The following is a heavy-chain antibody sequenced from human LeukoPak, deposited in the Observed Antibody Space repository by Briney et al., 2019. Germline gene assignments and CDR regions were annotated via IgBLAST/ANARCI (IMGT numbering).Heavy chain of an antibody. CDR3: ARDPGESGTYDY. V-gene: IGHV3-66*01. CDR1: GFSVSSHY. Sequence: GGSLRLSCAASGFSVSSHYMSWVRQAPGKGLEWVSVIYLGGSAYYADSVEDRFTISRDKSKNIVYLQMNNLRVEDTAVYFCARDPGESGTYDYWGQGALATVSP. J-gene: IGHJ4*02. D-gene: IGHD3-10*01. CDR2: IYLGGSA.